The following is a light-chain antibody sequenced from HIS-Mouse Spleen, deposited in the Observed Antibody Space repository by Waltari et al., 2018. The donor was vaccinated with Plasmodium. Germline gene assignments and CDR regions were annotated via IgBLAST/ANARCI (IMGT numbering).Light chain of an antibody. V-gene: IGKV1-39*01. CDR1: QSISSY. CDR2: AAS. Sequence: DIQMTQSPSSLSASVADRVTITCRASQSISSYLNWYQQKPGKAPKLLIYAASRLQSGVPSRFSGSGSGTDFTLTISSLQPEDFATYYCQQSYSTPPTFGGGTKVEIK. J-gene: IGKJ4*01. CDR3: QQSYSTPPT.